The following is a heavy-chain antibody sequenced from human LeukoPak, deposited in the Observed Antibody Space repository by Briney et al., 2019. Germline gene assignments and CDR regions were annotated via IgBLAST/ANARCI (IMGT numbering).Heavy chain of an antibody. D-gene: IGHD4-17*01. J-gene: IGHJ4*02. CDR2: VNWDASYM. CDR3: AKERPDYDSYYFDY. CDR1: RSTFSSLD. Sequence: GGSLRLSCAASRSTFSSLDFNWVRQAPGKGLEWVASVNWDASYMFYADSVRGRFTISRDNAKNSLYLQMNGLRAEDTAVYYCAKERPDYDSYYFDYWGQGTLVTVSS. V-gene: IGHV3-21*01.